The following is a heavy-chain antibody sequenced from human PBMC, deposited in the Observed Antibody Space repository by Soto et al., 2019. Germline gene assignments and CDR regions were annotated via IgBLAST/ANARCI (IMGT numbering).Heavy chain of an antibody. CDR1: GGSISSYY. CDR2: IHHSGST. J-gene: IGHJ6*02. V-gene: IGHV4-59*12. D-gene: IGHD3-22*01. CDR3: AGTMIVVSSVGTHLITDYYGMDV. Sequence: SETLSLTCTVSGGSISSYYWSWIRQPPGKGLEWIGYIHHSGSTNYNPSLKSRVTISVDTSKNQFSLKLSSVTAADTAVYYCAGTMIVVSSVGTHLITDYYGMDVWGQGTTVTVSS.